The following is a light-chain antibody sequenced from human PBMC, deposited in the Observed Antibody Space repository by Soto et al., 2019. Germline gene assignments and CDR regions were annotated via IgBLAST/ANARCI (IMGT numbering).Light chain of an antibody. J-gene: IGKJ1*01. Sequence: EFVLTQSPATLSVSPGESATLSCRASQRISRNLAWYQQKPGQAPRLLIYDASTRATAIPARFSGSGSETEFTLTISSLQSEDSAVYYCQQYNNWPPWTFGQGTKVDIK. CDR3: QQYNNWPPWT. CDR1: QRISRN. CDR2: DAS. V-gene: IGKV3-15*01.